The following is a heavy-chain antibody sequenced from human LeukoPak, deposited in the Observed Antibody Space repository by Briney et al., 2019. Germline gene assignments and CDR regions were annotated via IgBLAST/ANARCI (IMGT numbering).Heavy chain of an antibody. Sequence: SETLSLTCTVSGGSISSGGYYWSCIRQHPGKGLEWIGFIYYSGNTYYNPSLKSRVTISVDTSKKQFSLKLSSVTAADTAVYYCASYDSSGSRFDNWGQGTLVTVSS. J-gene: IGHJ4*02. CDR2: IYYSGNT. V-gene: IGHV4-31*03. D-gene: IGHD3-22*01. CDR3: ASYDSSGSRFDN. CDR1: GGSISSGGYY.